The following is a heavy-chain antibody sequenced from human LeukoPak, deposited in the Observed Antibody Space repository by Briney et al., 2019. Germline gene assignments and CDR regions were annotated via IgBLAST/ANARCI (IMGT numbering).Heavy chain of an antibody. CDR1: GFTFSSFG. V-gene: IGHV3-33*01. CDR2: IWYDASNK. CDR3: VRGVGVSRFNYFDP. J-gene: IGHJ5*02. Sequence: PGRSLTLSCAASGFTFSSFGMHWVRQAPGKGLEWVAVIWYDASNKYYADSVKGRFTISRDNSKNTLFLQMNSLRDDDTAVYYCVRGVGVSRFNYFDPWGQGTLVIVS. D-gene: IGHD6-13*01.